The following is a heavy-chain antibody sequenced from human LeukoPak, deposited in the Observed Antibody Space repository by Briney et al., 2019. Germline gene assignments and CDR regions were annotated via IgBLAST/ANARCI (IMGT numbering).Heavy chain of an antibody. V-gene: IGHV1-18*01. CDR1: GYTFTSYG. CDR3: AREGGKRIAAAGIADY. CDR2: ISAYNGNT. Sequence: ASVKVSCKASGYTFTSYGISWVRQAPGQGLGWMGWISAYNGNTNYAQKLQGRVTMTTDTSTSTAYMELRSLRSDDTAVYYCAREGGKRIAAAGIADYWGQGTLVTVSS. D-gene: IGHD6-13*01. J-gene: IGHJ4*02.